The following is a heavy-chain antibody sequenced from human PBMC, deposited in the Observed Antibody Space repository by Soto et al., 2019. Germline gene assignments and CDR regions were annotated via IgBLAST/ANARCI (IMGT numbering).Heavy chain of an antibody. CDR3: AREMSAFSSGSNWFDP. D-gene: IGHD6-19*01. J-gene: IGHJ5*02. CDR1: GYTFTSYG. V-gene: IGHV1-18*01. Sequence: QVQLVQSGAEVKKPGASVKVSCKASGYTFTSYGISWVRQAPGQGLEWMGWISAYNGNTNYAQKLQGRVTMNTDTSTSTAYMELRSLRSDDTAVYYCAREMSAFSSGSNWFDPWGQGTLVTVSS. CDR2: ISAYNGNT.